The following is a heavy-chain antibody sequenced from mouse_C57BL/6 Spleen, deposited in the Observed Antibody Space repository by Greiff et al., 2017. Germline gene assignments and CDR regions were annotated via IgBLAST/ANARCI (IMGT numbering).Heavy chain of an antibody. J-gene: IGHJ2*01. CDR2: IYPGSGST. D-gene: IGHD1-1*01. Sequence: VKPGASVKMSCKASGYTFTSYWITWVKQRPGQGLEWIGDIYPGSGSTNYNEKFKSKATLTVDTSSSTAYMQLSSLTSEDSAVYYCARGSTVVQFDYWGQGTTLTVSS. CDR3: ARGSTVVQFDY. CDR1: GYTFTSYW. V-gene: IGHV1-55*01.